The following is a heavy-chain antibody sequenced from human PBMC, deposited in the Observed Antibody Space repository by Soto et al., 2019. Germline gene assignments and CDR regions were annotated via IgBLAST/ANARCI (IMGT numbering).Heavy chain of an antibody. CDR1: GGSFSGYY. V-gene: IGHV4-34*01. Sequence: SETLSLTCAVYGGSFSGYYWSWIRQPPGKGLEWIGEIYHSGSTNYNPSLKSRVTISVDKSKNQFSLKLSSVTAADTAVYYCARGDYGDSHLFDPWGQGTLVTVSS. J-gene: IGHJ5*02. CDR3: ARGDYGDSHLFDP. D-gene: IGHD4-17*01. CDR2: IYHSGST.